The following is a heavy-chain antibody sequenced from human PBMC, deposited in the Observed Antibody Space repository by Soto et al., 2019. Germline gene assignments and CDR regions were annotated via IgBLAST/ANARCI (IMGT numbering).Heavy chain of an antibody. J-gene: IGHJ4*02. D-gene: IGHD2-15*01. CDR1: GDSVSSNNIA. V-gene: IGHV6-1*01. CDR2: TYYRSKWYN. CDR3: ARGRWYTFDY. Sequence: PSQTLSLTCAVSGDSVSSNNIAWNWLRQSPWRGLEWLGRTYYRSKWYNEYAVSVRSRITINLDTSKNQFSLQLNSVSPEDTAVYYCARGRWYTFDYRGQGAQVTFSS.